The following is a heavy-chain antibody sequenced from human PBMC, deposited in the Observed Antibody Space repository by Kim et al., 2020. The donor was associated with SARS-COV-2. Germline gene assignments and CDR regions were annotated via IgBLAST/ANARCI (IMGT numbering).Heavy chain of an antibody. Sequence: SGMGRFTIPRDNFKNPLYLQMNSLRAEDTAVYYCARDSVPAGTGYNWFDPWGQGTLVTVSS. D-gene: IGHD2-2*01. V-gene: IGHV3-30*04. CDR3: ARDSVPAGTGYNWFDP. J-gene: IGHJ5*02.